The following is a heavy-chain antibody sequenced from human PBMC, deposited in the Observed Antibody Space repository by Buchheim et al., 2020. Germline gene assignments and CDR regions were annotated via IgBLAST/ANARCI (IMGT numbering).Heavy chain of an antibody. J-gene: IGHJ5*02. Sequence: QVQLVQSGAEVKKPGSPVKVSCKASGGTFSSYAISWVRQAPGQGLEWMGGIIPIFGTANYAQKFQGRVTITADKSTSTAYMELSSLRSEDTAVYYCARDQRFIAAAGTSGNWFDPWGQGTL. CDR1: GGTFSSYA. V-gene: IGHV1-69*06. CDR2: IIPIFGTA. CDR3: ARDQRFIAAAGTSGNWFDP. D-gene: IGHD6-13*01.